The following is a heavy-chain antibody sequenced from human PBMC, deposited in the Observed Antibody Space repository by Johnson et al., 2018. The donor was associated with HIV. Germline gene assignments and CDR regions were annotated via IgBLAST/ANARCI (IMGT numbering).Heavy chain of an antibody. CDR2: ISYDGSNK. Sequence: VQLVESGGGVVQPGRSLRVSCAASGFTFNNYAMHWVRQAPGKGLEWVALISYDGSNKFYADSVKGRFTISRDNSKNSLYLQMNSLRAGDTAVYYCTTDVGGGIAVAGTEACDIWGQGTMVTVSS. CDR3: TTDVGGGIAVAGTEACDI. CDR1: GFTFNNYA. D-gene: IGHD6-19*01. J-gene: IGHJ3*02. V-gene: IGHV3-30*14.